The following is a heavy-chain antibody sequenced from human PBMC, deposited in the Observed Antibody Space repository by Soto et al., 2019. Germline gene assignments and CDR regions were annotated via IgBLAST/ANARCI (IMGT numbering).Heavy chain of an antibody. CDR2: ISDDGSNK. J-gene: IGHJ3*02. V-gene: IGHV3-30-3*01. D-gene: IGHD6-13*01. Sequence: GGSLRLSCAASGFTFSSYAMHWVRQAPGKGLEWVAVISDDGSNKYYADSVKGRFTISRDNSKNTLYLQMNSLRAEDTAVYYCARVVQDSSWPPSHFFDIGGQGTMVTASS. CDR3: ARVVQDSSWPPSHFFDI. CDR1: GFTFSSYA.